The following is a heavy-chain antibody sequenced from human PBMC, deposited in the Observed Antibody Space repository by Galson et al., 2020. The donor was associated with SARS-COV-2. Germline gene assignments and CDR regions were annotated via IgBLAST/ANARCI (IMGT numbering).Heavy chain of an antibody. D-gene: IGHD3-10*01. Sequence: ASVKVSCKASGYTFTSYGISWVRQAPGQGLEWMGWISAYNGNTNYAQKLQGRVTMTTDTSTSTAYMELRSLRSDDTAVYYCARDNGEGVLLWYGELLDVWGQGTTVTVSS. CDR3: ARDNGEGVLLWYGELLDV. V-gene: IGHV1-18*01. J-gene: IGHJ6*02. CDR1: GYTFTSYG. CDR2: ISAYNGNT.